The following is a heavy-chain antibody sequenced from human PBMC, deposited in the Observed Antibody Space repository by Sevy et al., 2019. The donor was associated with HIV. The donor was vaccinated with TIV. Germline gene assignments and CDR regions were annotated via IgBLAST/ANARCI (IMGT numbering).Heavy chain of an antibody. CDR1: GGSISSYY. CDR3: ASGSDYGYSSGRYWEEAFDI. Sequence: SENLSLTCTVSGGSISSYYWSWIRQPPGKGLEWIGYIYYSGSTNYNPSLKSRVTISVDTSKNQFSLKLSSVTAADTAVYYCASGSDYGYSSGRYWEEAFDIWGQGTMVTVSS. CDR2: IYYSGST. J-gene: IGHJ3*02. V-gene: IGHV4-59*01. D-gene: IGHD6-19*01.